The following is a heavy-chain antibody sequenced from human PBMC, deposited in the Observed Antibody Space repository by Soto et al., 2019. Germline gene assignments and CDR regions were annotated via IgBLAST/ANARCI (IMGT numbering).Heavy chain of an antibody. CDR3: AKVSRKGSAIDFDY. V-gene: IGHV1-8*01. D-gene: IGHD3-10*01. Sequence: QVQLVQSGAELKKPGASVKVSCTASGYTFSNYDMNWVRQATGQGPEWIGWVNPNNGDTGYAQKFQSRVTLTTDISTTPAYMELTSLRSEDTARYYCAKVSRKGSAIDFDYWGQGTLITVSS. CDR1: GYTFSNYD. CDR2: VNPNNGDT. J-gene: IGHJ4*02.